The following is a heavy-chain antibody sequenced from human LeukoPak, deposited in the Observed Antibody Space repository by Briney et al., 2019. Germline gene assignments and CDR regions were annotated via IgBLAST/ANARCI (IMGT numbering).Heavy chain of an antibody. D-gene: IGHD2-15*01. J-gene: IGHJ5*02. V-gene: IGHV3-49*03. CDR3: TRVDCSGASCYGEGWFDP. Sequence: GGSLRLSCLGSGFTFGDHAMSWFRQAPGKGREWVGFSRTEGYGGTTESAASVKDRFSILRDDSKSVVYLQMNSLKTEDTAVYYCTRVDCSGASCYGEGWFDPWGQGILVTVSS. CDR1: GFTFGDHA. CDR2: SRTEGYGGTT.